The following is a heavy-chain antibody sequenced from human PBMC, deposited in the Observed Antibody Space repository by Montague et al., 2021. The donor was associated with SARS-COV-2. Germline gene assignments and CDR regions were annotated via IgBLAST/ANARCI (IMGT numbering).Heavy chain of an antibody. CDR2: IYYSGST. V-gene: IGHV4-59*08. J-gene: IGHJ4*02. Sequence: SETLSLTCTVSGGSISSYYWSWIRQPPGKGLEWIGYIYYSGSTNYNPSLKSRVIISVDTSKNQFSLKLNSVTAADTAVYYCARQSGRLWGIAVAGAFDYWGQGILVTVSS. CDR3: ARQSGRLWGIAVAGAFDY. CDR1: GGSISSYY. D-gene: IGHD6-19*01.